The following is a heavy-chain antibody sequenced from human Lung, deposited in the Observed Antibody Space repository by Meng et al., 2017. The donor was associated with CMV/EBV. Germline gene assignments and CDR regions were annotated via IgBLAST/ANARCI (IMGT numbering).Heavy chain of an antibody. CDR1: GFTFSSYS. V-gene: IGHV3-21*01. D-gene: IGHD5-18*01. CDR3: ARDNSYGDEYYFDY. J-gene: IGHJ4*02. CDR2: ISSSSSYI. Sequence: SCAASGFTFSSYSMNWVRQAPGKGLEWVSSISSSSSYIYYADSVKGRFTISRDNAKNSLYLQMNSLRAEDTAVYYCARDNSYGDEYYFDYWGQGXLVTVSS.